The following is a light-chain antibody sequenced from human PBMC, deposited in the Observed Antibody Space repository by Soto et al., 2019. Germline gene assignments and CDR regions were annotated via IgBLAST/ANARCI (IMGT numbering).Light chain of an antibody. J-gene: IGLJ1*01. CDR2: YDN. V-gene: IGLV1-44*01. Sequence: HSVLTQSPSASGTAGQRGVISCSGSSANIGRNMVNCYQQLPGTAPKLLMYYDNQRPSGVPDRFSGSRSGTSASLAISGLQSEDEADYYCAAWDDSLNGEIFGTGTKVTVL. CDR1: SANIGRNM. CDR3: AAWDDSLNGEI.